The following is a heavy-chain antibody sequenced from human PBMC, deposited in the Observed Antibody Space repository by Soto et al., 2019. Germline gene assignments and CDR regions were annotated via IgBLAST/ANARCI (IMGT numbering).Heavy chain of an antibody. CDR1: GFTFTSYA. J-gene: IGHJ6*02. V-gene: IGHV3-23*01. D-gene: IGHD1-1*01. CDR2: VGVSGAS. CDR3: AKVNSHPAGWKSEMDV. Sequence: GGSLRLSCAASGFTFTSYAMSWVRQASGKGLEWVSAVGVSGASFYADSVKGRFTISRDNSANMVYLQMNSLRAEDTAVYYCAKVNSHPAGWKSEMDVWGQGTTVTVSS.